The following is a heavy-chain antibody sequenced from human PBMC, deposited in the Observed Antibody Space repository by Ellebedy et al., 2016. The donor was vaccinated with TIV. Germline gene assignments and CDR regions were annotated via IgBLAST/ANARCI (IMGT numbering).Heavy chain of an antibody. CDR3: ARTDPWQPIDD. CDR2: VHYSGSP. V-gene: IGHV4-39*01. D-gene: IGHD2-21*02. J-gene: IGHJ4*02. CDR1: GGSVSSTRYY. Sequence: MPSETLSLTCSVSGGSVSSTRYYWAWNRQPPGKGLEYIGSVHYSGSPYYNPSFKSRVTLSADTSKNQFSLNLRTVTAADTAVYYCARTDPWQPIDDWGQGILVSVSS.